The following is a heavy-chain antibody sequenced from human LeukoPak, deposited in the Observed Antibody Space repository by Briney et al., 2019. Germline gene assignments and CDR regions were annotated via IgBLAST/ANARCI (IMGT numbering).Heavy chain of an antibody. V-gene: IGHV1-69*04. CDR2: IIPILGIA. CDR1: GYTFTSYS. J-gene: IGHJ4*02. D-gene: IGHD3-22*01. CDR3: AREAALAYYYDSSGYLADY. Sequence: ASVKVSCKASGYTFTSYSISWVRQAPGQGLEWMGRIIPILGIANYAQKFQGRVTITADKSTSTAYMELSSLRSEDTAVYYCAREAALAYYYDSSGYLADYWGQGTLVTVSS.